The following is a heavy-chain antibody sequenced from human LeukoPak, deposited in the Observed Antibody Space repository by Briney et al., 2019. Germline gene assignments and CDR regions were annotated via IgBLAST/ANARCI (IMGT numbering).Heavy chain of an antibody. J-gene: IGHJ4*02. CDR1: KVTFSDYA. D-gene: IGHD4-17*01. Sequence: PGGSLRLSCAASKVTFSDYAMNWVPQAPGKGLEWVSGISGSGGTTNYADAVKGRFTISRDKSKNTLFLQMNSLRAEDTAVYYCAKSYGDYLGYFDSWGQGTLVTVSS. CDR3: AKSYGDYLGYFDS. CDR2: ISGSGGTT. V-gene: IGHV3-23*01.